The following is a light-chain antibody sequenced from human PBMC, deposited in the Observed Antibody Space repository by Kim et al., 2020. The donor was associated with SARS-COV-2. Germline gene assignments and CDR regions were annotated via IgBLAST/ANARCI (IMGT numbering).Light chain of an antibody. Sequence: GQRVTISGSGSSSNIGSKYVYWYQQLPGTAPKLLIYRNNQRPSGVPDRFSGSKSGTSASLAISGLRSEDEADYYCAAWDDSLSGRVFGGGTKLTVL. CDR3: AAWDDSLSGRV. CDR1: SSNIGSKY. J-gene: IGLJ3*02. CDR2: RNN. V-gene: IGLV1-47*01.